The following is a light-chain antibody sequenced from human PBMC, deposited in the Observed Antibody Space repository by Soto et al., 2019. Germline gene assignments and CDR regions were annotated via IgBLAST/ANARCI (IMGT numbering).Light chain of an antibody. CDR2: GAS. CDR1: QSVSSY. V-gene: IGKV3-15*01. Sequence: EIVMTQSPATLSVSPGQRATLSCRASQSVSSYLAWYQQKSGQAPRLLIHGASTRATGMPARFSGSGSGTEFTLTISSLQSEDFAVYYCQQYYDWPRTFGQGTKV. J-gene: IGKJ1*01. CDR3: QQYYDWPRT.